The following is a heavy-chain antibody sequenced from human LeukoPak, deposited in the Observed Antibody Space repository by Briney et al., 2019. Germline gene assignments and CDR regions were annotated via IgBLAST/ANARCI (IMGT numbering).Heavy chain of an antibody. CDR1: GFTFSSYW. CDR2: INSDGSST. J-gene: IGHJ4*02. D-gene: IGHD3-16*01. Sequence: PGGSLRLSCAASGFTFSSYWMHWVRQAPGKGPVWVSRINSDGSSTSYADSVKGRFTISRDNAKNTLYLQMNSLRAEDTAVYYCAPLGELVDGGWGQGTLVTVSS. CDR3: APLGELVDGG. V-gene: IGHV3-74*01.